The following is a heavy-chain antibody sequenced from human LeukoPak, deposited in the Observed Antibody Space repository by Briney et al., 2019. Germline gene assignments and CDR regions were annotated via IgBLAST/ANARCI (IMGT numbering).Heavy chain of an antibody. V-gene: IGHV3-11*04. J-gene: IGHJ4*02. CDR3: AREGIDFWSGYYAPFY. CDR1: GGSLNDYN. D-gene: IGHD3-3*01. CDR2: ISSSGSTI. Sequence: PSETLSLTCAVYGGSLNDYNWDWIRQPPGKGLEWVSYISSSGSTIYYADSVKGRFTISRDNAKNSLYLQMNGLRAEDTAVYYCAREGIDFWSGYYAPFYWGQGTLVTVSS.